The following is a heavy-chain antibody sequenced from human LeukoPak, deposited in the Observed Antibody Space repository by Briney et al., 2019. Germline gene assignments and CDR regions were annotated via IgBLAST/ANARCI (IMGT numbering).Heavy chain of an antibody. CDR3: ARRFNSNWSLDY. V-gene: IGHV3-53*01. J-gene: IGHJ4*02. D-gene: IGHD6-13*01. Sequence: PGGSLRLSCAASGFTVSNSYMSWVRQAPGRGLEWVSVIYGGGSPHYADSVKGRFTISRDNSKNTLFLQMNSLRAEDTAVYYCARRFNSNWSLDYWGQGTLVTVSS. CDR2: IYGGGSP. CDR1: GFTVSNSY.